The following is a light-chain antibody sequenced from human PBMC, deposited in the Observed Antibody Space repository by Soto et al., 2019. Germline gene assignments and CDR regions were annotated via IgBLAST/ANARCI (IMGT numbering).Light chain of an antibody. CDR3: QQYTRSPLT. CDR1: QSISDNY. CDR2: DAS. V-gene: IGKV3-20*01. Sequence: EIVLTHSPGTLSLSPGERATLSCRASQSISDNYLAWYQQKPGKAPRLVIYDASSRATGIPDRFSGSGSGTDFTLTISRLGPEDFAVYYCQQYTRSPLTFGQGTKVDIK. J-gene: IGKJ1*01.